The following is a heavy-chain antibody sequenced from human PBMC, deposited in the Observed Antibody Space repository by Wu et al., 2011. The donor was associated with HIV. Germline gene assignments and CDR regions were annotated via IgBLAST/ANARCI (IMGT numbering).Heavy chain of an antibody. CDR1: RDTLTNYA. CDR3: ARAGTYCSGGSCFPSEY. D-gene: IGHD2-15*01. J-gene: IGHJ4*02. CDR2: INPDSGDT. V-gene: IGHV1-2*02. Sequence: QVQLVQSAAEVKKPGSSVRVSCKASRDTLTNYAISWVRQAPGQGLEWMGWINPDSGDTNFAQKFQGRVTMTRDTSISTAYMELSRLRSDDTAVYYCARAGTYCSGGSCFPSEYWGQGTLVTVSS.